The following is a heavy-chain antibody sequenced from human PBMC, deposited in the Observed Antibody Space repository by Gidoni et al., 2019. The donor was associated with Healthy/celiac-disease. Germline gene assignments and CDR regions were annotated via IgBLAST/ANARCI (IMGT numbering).Heavy chain of an antibody. CDR3: ARDSDGMDV. J-gene: IGHJ6*02. Sequence: QVQLVESGGGVVQPGRSLRLSCAASAFTFSSYGMHWVRQAPGKGLEWVAVISYDGSNKYYADSVKGRFTISRDNSKNTLYLQMNSLRAEDTAVYYCARDSDGMDVWGQGTTVTVSS. CDR1: AFTFSSYG. CDR2: ISYDGSNK. D-gene: IGHD3-10*01. V-gene: IGHV3-30*03.